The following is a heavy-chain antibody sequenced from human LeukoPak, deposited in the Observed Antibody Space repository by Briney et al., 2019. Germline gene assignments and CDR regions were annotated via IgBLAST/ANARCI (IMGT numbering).Heavy chain of an antibody. J-gene: IGHJ4*02. CDR2: IIPIFGTA. CDR3: ARENRITIFGVVITPPYYFDY. Sequence: SVKVSCKASGGTFSSYAISWVRQAPGQGLEWMGGIIPIFGTANYAQKFQGRVTITADESTSTAYMELSSLRSEDAAVYYCARENRITIFGVVITPPYYFDYWGQGTLVTVSS. CDR1: GGTFSSYA. V-gene: IGHV1-69*01. D-gene: IGHD3-3*01.